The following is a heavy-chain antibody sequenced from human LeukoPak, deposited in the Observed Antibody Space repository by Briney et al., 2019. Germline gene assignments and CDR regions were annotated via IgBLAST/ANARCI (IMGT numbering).Heavy chain of an antibody. CDR2: IYYSGST. V-gene: IGHV4-59*08. CDR1: GGSISSYY. Sequence: SETLSLTCTVSGGSISSYYWSWIRQPPGKGLELIGNIYYSGSTNYNPSLKSRVTISVDTSKNQFSLRLSSVTAADTAVYYCARYIAAAGTRWFDPWGQGTLVTVSS. J-gene: IGHJ5*02. D-gene: IGHD6-13*01. CDR3: ARYIAAAGTRWFDP.